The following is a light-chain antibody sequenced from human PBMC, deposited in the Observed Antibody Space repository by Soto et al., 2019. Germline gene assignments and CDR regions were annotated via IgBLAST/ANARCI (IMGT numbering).Light chain of an antibody. CDR1: ILAKKY. V-gene: IGLV3-27*01. CDR2: KES. Sequence: SYELTQPSSVSVSPGQTARITCSGDILAKKYARWIQQKPGQAPVLVIYKESERPSGIPERFSGSSSRTTVTLTIRGAQVEDEADYYCYSAADNNLVFGGGTKLTVL. J-gene: IGLJ2*01. CDR3: YSAADNNLV.